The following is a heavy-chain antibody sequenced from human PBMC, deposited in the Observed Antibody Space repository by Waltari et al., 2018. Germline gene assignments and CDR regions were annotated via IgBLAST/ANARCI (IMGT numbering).Heavy chain of an antibody. J-gene: IGHJ4*02. D-gene: IGHD6-19*01. Sequence: QVQLQESGPGLVKPSETLSLTCAVSGYSISSGYYWAWIRQPPGKGLEWIGSIYHSGSTYYNPSLKSRVTISVDTSKNQFSLKLSSVTAADTAVYYCARCSGWDLDYWGQGTLVTVSS. V-gene: IGHV4-38-2*01. CDR2: IYHSGST. CDR3: ARCSGWDLDY. CDR1: GYSISSGYY.